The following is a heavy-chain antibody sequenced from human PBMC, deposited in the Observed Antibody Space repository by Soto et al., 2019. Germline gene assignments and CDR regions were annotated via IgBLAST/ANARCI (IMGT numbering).Heavy chain of an antibody. V-gene: IGHV3-11*01. CDR1: GFTFSGYS. CDR2: IDSRGRTL. CDR3: ARQAARNYIDS. Sequence: PGGSLRLSCAASGFTFSGYSMSRIRQAPGKGLEWLAFIDSRGRTLSYADSVKGRFTISRDNAKNSLYLQMHSLRADDTAVYYCARQAARNYIDSWGQGDVVTVPQ. D-gene: IGHD6-6*01. J-gene: IGHJ4*02.